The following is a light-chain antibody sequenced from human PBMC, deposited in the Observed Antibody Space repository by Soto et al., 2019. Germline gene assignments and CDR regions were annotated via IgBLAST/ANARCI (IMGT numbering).Light chain of an antibody. CDR3: QSYDSSTNVV. V-gene: IGLV6-57*04. CDR2: EDN. CDR1: SGSIASNY. Sequence: NFMLTQPHSVSESPGKTVTISCTRSSGSIASNYVQWYQQRPGSAPTTVIYEDNQRPSGVPDRFSGSIDSSSNSASLTISGLKTEYEADYNCQSYDSSTNVVFGGGTKLTVL. J-gene: IGLJ2*01.